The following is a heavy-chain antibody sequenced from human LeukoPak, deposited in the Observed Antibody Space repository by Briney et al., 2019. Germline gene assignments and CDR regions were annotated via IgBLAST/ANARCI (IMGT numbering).Heavy chain of an antibody. D-gene: IGHD2-8*01. CDR2: IYHSGNT. CDR3: ASNGYYCMDV. V-gene: IGHV4-4*02. J-gene: IGHJ6*03. CDR1: GASISSTNW. Sequence: SGTLSLTCAVSGASISSTNWWSWVRQPPGKGLEWIGEIYHSGNTNYNPSLTSRVTISVDNSNNQFSLKLTSLTAADTAVYYCASNGYYCMDVWGKGTTVTVSS.